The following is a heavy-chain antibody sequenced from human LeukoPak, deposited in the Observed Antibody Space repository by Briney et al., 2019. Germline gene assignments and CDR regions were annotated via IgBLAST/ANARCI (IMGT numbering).Heavy chain of an antibody. CDR2: MNPNSGNT. Sequence: ASVKVSCKASGYTFTSYDINWVRQATGQGLEWMGWMNPNSGNTGYAQKFQGRVTMTRNTSISTAYMELSSLRSEDTAVYYRARAWGIAARGAFDIWGQGTMVTVSS. J-gene: IGHJ3*02. D-gene: IGHD6-6*01. CDR1: GYTFTSYD. V-gene: IGHV1-8*01. CDR3: ARAWGIAARGAFDI.